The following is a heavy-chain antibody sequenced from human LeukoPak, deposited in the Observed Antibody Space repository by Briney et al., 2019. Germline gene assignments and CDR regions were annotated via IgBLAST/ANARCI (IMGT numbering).Heavy chain of an antibody. CDR3: XXXXXXXXXSGRITDAFDI. V-gene: IGHV1-18*04. J-gene: IGHJ3*02. D-gene: IGHD2-15*01. CDR1: GYTFSSYY. CDR2: ISAYNGNT. Sequence: ASVKVSCKTSGYTFSSYYIHWVRQAPGQGLEWMGWISAYNGNTNYAQKLQGRVTMTTDTSTSTAYMELRSLRSDDTAVYYCXXXXXXXXXSGRITDAFDIWGQGTMVTVSS.